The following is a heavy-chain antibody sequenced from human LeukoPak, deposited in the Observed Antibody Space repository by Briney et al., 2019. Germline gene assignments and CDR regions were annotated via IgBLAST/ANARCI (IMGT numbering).Heavy chain of an antibody. Sequence: GGSLRLSCAASGFTFSSYAMSWVRQAPGKGLEWVSSISSSSSYIYYADSVKGRFTISRDNAKNSLYLQMNSLRAEDTAVYYCARRVDSSGWWDYYYYYYMDVWGKGTTVTVSS. J-gene: IGHJ6*03. D-gene: IGHD3-22*01. V-gene: IGHV3-21*01. CDR3: ARRVDSSGWWDYYYYYYMDV. CDR2: ISSSSSYI. CDR1: GFTFSSYA.